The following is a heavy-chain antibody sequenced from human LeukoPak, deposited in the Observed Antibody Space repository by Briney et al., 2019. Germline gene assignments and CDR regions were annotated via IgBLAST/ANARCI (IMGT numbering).Heavy chain of an antibody. Sequence: SQTLSLTCTVSGGSISSGDYYWSWIRQPPGKGLGWIGYIYYSGSTYYNPSLKSRVTISVDTSKNQSSLKLSSVTAADTAVYYCARANTIFGVVIILDYYYMDVWGKGTTVTVSS. D-gene: IGHD3-3*01. CDR3: ARANTIFGVVIILDYYYMDV. J-gene: IGHJ6*03. CDR2: IYYSGST. V-gene: IGHV4-30-4*08. CDR1: GGSISSGDYY.